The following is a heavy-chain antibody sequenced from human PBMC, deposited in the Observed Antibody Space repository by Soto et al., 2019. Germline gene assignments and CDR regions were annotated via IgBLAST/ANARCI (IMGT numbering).Heavy chain of an antibody. CDR2: INHSGST. CDR1: GGSFSGYY. CDR3: ASSSTMVRGDPSYYYYYGMDV. J-gene: IGHJ6*02. V-gene: IGHV4-34*01. D-gene: IGHD3-10*01. Sequence: SETLSLTCAVYGGSFSGYYWSWIRQPPGKGLEWIGEINHSGSTNYNPSLKSRVTISVDTSKNQFSLKLSSVTAADTAMYYCASSSTMVRGDPSYYYYYGMDVWGQGTTVTVSS.